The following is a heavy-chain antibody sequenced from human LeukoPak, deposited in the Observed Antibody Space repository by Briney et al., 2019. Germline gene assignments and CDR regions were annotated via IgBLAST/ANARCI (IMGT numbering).Heavy chain of an antibody. Sequence: PSETLSLTCTVSGGSISSSSYYWGWIRQPPGKGLEWIGSMYSSGSTYYNPSLKSRVTISVDTSKNQFSLKLSSVTAADTAVYYCARDYGGSYYYYYYYMDVWGKGTTVTVSS. CDR2: MYSSGST. J-gene: IGHJ6*03. CDR1: GGSISSSSYY. D-gene: IGHD1-26*01. CDR3: ARDYGGSYYYYYYYMDV. V-gene: IGHV4-39*07.